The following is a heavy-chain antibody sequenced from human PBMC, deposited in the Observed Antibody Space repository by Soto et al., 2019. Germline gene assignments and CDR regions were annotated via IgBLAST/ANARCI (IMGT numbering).Heavy chain of an antibody. D-gene: IGHD3-3*01. J-gene: IGHJ5*02. CDR3: ARDPFYDFWSGSNWFDP. CDR1: GYIFTDYY. V-gene: IGHV1-2*02. Sequence: ASVKVSCKSSGYIFTDYYMHWVRQAPGQELGWMGWINADSGGTKYAQKFQGRVTITRDTSTSTAYMELSSLRSEDTAIYYCARDPFYDFWSGSNWFDPWGQGTPVTVSS. CDR2: INADSGGT.